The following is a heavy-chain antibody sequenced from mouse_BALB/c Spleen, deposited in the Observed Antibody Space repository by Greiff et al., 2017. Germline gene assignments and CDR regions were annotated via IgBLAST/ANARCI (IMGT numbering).Heavy chain of an antibody. CDR3: ARHYYYGSSDWYFDV. Sequence: EVKLVESGGGLVQPGGSRKLSCAASGFTFSSYGMSWVRQTPDKRLEWVATISSGGSYTYYPDSVKGRFTISRDNAKNTLYLQMSSLKSEDTAMYYCARHYYYGSSDWYFDVWGAGTTVTVSS. CDR2: ISSGGSYT. V-gene: IGHV5-6*03. CDR1: GFTFSSYG. J-gene: IGHJ1*01. D-gene: IGHD1-1*01.